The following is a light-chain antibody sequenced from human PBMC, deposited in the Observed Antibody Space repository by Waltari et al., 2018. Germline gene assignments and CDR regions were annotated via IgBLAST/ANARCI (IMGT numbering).Light chain of an antibody. CDR3: HSRDASGSGGA. J-gene: IGLJ2*01. CDR1: SLRSYY. Sequence: TQDPAVSVAMGQTVRITCQGDSLRSYYASWYQQRPGQAPILGMYDKNSRPAGVPDRFTVSSSDDTASLTITGAQAEDEAYYYGHSRDASGSGGAFGGGTKLTVL. CDR2: DKN. V-gene: IGLV3-19*01.